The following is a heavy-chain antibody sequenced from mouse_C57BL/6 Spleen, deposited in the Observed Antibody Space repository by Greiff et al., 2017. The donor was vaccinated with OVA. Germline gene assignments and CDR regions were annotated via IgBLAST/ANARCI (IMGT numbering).Heavy chain of an antibody. CDR2: IDPETGGT. CDR1: GYTFTDYE. V-gene: IGHV1-15*01. CDR3: TRSTTVPRYFDV. Sequence: VQLQQSGAELVRPGASVTLSCKASGYTFTDYEMHWVKQTPVHGLEWIGAIDPETGGTAYNQKFKGKAILTADKSSSTAYMELRSLTSEDSAVYYCTRSTTVPRYFDVWGTGTTVTVSS. J-gene: IGHJ1*03. D-gene: IGHD1-1*01.